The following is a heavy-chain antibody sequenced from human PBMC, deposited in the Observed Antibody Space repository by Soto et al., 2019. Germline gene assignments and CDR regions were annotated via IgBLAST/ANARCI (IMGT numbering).Heavy chain of an antibody. Sequence: EVQLLESGGGLVQTGGSLRLSCAASGFTFSTYAMSWVRQAPGKGLEWVSTISGSADATFYADSVKGRFAIFRDNSRTSFYLQMNSLRAEDTAVYYCAEGGDGYSSTTSCLFHFDYWGPGTLATVSS. J-gene: IGHJ4*02. D-gene: IGHD2-2*01. CDR3: AEGGDGYSSTTSCLFHFDY. CDR1: GFTFSTYA. CDR2: ISGSADAT. V-gene: IGHV3-23*01.